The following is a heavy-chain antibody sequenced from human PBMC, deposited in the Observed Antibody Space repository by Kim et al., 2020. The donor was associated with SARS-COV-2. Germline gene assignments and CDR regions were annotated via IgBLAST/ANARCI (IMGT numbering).Heavy chain of an antibody. CDR3: ASLSGSYYYGMDV. J-gene: IGHJ6*02. V-gene: IGHV4-39*01. CDR2: IYYSGST. D-gene: IGHD1-26*01. Sequence: SETLSLTCTVSGGSISSSSYYWGWIRQPPGKGLEWIGSIYYSGSTYYNPSLKSRVTISVDTSKNQFSLKLSSVTAADTAVYYCASLSGSYYYGMDVWGQGTTVTVSS. CDR1: GGSISSSSYY.